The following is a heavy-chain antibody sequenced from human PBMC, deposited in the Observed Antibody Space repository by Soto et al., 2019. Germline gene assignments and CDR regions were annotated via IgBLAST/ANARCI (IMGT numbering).Heavy chain of an antibody. CDR1: GGSISSGGYY. CDR3: ARVCDFWSVYFDY. CDR2: IYYSGST. Sequence: SETLSLTCTVSGGSISSGGYYWSWIRQHPGKGLEWIGYIYYSGSTYYNPSLKSRVTISVDTSKNQFSLKLSSVTAADTAVYYCARVCDFWSVYFDYWGQGTLVTVSS. V-gene: IGHV4-31*03. D-gene: IGHD3-3*01. J-gene: IGHJ4*02.